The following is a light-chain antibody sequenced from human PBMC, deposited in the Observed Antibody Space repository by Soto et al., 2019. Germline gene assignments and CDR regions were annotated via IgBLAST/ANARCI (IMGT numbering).Light chain of an antibody. V-gene: IGLV3-9*01. CDR1: NIGSKN. J-gene: IGLJ2*01. Sequence: SYELTQPLSVSVALGQTARITCGGNNIGSKNVHWYQQKPGQAPVLVIYRDSNRPSGIPERFSGSNSGNTATLTNSRAQAGDEADYYCQVWDSSVVFGGGTKLTVL. CDR3: QVWDSSVV. CDR2: RDS.